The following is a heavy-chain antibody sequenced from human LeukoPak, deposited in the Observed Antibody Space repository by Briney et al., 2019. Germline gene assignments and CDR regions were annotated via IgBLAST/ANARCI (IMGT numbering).Heavy chain of an antibody. CDR3: AREYCSGGDCQYYFDY. CDR1: GFTFSSYA. V-gene: IGHV3-64*01. CDR2: ITSNGNSP. D-gene: IGHD2-15*01. Sequence: PGGSLRLSCAASGFTFSSYAMHWVRQAPGQGLEYVSAITSNGNSPYYAHSVRGRLTISRDNSKNTLYLQMGRLRVEDMAVYYCAREYCSGGDCQYYFDYWGQGTLVTVSS. J-gene: IGHJ4*02.